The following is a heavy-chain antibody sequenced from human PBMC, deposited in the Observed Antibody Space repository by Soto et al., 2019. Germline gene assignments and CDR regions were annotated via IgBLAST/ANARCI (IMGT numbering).Heavy chain of an antibody. Sequence: ESGGGLVQPGRSLRLSCAASGFTFDDYAMHWVRQAPGKGLEWVSGISWNSGSIGYADSVKGRFTISRDNAKNSLYLQMNSLRAEDTALYYCAKEGENYYYGMDVWGQGTTVTVSS. D-gene: IGHD3-16*01. CDR2: ISWNSGSI. CDR3: AKEGENYYYGMDV. V-gene: IGHV3-9*01. J-gene: IGHJ6*02. CDR1: GFTFDDYA.